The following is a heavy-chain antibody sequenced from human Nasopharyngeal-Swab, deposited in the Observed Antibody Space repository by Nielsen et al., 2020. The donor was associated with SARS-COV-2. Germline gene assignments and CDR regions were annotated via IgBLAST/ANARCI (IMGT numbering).Heavy chain of an antibody. Sequence: ASVKVSCKASGYTFTSYTIHWVRQAPGQRLAWMGWINAGNGHTKHSQKFQGRVTITRDASASTAYMELSSLRSEDTAVYYCARDRHSSGWYWFDPWGQGTLVTVSS. V-gene: IGHV1-3*01. CDR2: INAGNGHT. CDR1: GYTFTSYT. CDR3: ARDRHSSGWYWFDP. D-gene: IGHD6-19*01. J-gene: IGHJ5*02.